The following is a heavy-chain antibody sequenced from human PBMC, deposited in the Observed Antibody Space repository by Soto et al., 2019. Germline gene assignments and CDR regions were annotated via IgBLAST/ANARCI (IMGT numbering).Heavy chain of an antibody. V-gene: IGHV4-31*03. CDR2: IYYSGST. Sequence: QVQLQESGPGLVKPSQTLSLTCTVSCGSISSGGYYWSWIRQHPVKGLEWIGYIYYSGSTYYNPSLKSRVNISLDTSKNQFSLKLSSVTAADTAVYYCARKDIVTVRGAFDIWGQGTMVTVSS. J-gene: IGHJ3*02. CDR3: ARKDIVTVRGAFDI. CDR1: CGSISSGGYY. D-gene: IGHD5-12*01.